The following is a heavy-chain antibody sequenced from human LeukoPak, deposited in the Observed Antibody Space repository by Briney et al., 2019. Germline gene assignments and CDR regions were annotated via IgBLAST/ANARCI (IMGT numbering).Heavy chain of an antibody. D-gene: IGHD1/OR15-1a*01. CDR3: ARWSEQVLAFDI. CDR1: GASMNNYY. J-gene: IGHJ3*02. V-gene: IGHV4-59*01. CDR2: AHHSGT. Sequence: SETLSLTCSASGASMNNYYWNWIRQPPGKGLEWIGFAHHSGTHYNPSLRSRVTASLDTSKNQVSLRLTSVTAADTAVYYCARWSEQVLAFDIWGKGQWSPSLQ.